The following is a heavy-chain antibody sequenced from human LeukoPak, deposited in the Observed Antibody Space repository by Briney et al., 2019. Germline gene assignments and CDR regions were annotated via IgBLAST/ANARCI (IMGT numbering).Heavy chain of an antibody. CDR1: DGSISSHY. CDR3: ARPHSSGWYRVYDT. Sequence: SETLSLTCKVSDGSISSHYWSWIRQPPGKGLEWIGHFAYSGTTSYNASLKSRVTISVDTSKNQFSLKLTSVTAADTAVYYCARPHSSGWYRVYDTWGQGTMVTVSS. CDR2: FAYSGTT. D-gene: IGHD6-19*01. J-gene: IGHJ3*02. V-gene: IGHV4-59*08.